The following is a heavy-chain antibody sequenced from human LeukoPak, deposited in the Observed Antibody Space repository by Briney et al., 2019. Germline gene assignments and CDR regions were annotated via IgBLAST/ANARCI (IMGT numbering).Heavy chain of an antibody. V-gene: IGHV4-59*08. CDR3: AKSGGYGLIDY. Sequence: SETLSLTCTVSGGSIRSHYWSWIRQPPGKGLEWIGYINYSGSTKYNPSLKSRVTISIDTSKNQFSLRLKSVTAADTAMYYCAKSGGYGLIDYWGQGTLVTVSS. CDR1: GGSIRSHY. CDR2: INYSGST. D-gene: IGHD1-26*01. J-gene: IGHJ4*02.